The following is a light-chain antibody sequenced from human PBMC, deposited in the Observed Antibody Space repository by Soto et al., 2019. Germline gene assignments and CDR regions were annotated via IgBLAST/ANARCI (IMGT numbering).Light chain of an antibody. CDR3: CSYAGTYTYV. CDR2: DVS. CDR1: SSDVGDYSF. V-gene: IGLV2-11*01. Sequence: QSALTQPRSVSGSPGQSVTISCTGTSSDVGDYSFVSWYQQHPGKAPKLVIYDVSKRPSGVPDRFSGSKSGNTASLTISGLQADDEADYYCCSYAGTYTYVFGTGTKLTVL. J-gene: IGLJ1*01.